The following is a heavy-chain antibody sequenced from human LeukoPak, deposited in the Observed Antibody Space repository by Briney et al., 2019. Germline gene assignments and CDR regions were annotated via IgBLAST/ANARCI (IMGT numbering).Heavy chain of an antibody. CDR2: ICNNGGST. V-gene: IGHV3-64D*06. Sequence: PGGSLRLSCSASGFTFSRYAMQWVRQAPGKGLEYVSAICNNGGSTYYADSVKGRFTISRDNSRNTLHLQLSSLSVEDTAVYYCAKDFSSRSCFDYWGQGTLVTVSS. CDR1: GFTFSRYA. D-gene: IGHD3-10*01. J-gene: IGHJ4*02. CDR3: AKDFSSRSCFDY.